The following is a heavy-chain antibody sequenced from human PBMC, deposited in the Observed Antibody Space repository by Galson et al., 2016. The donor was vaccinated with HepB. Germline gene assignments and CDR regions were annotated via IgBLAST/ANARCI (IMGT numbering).Heavy chain of an antibody. J-gene: IGHJ4*02. CDR3: ARRPYSYFDDSTSLDS. CDR2: LYFGGNT. Sequence: ETLSLTCSVSGGSIGPGAYYWDWIRQSPGKGLEWIGNLYFGGNTYYNPPLRSRVTISVDASRNEFSLKLTSVTAADTAVYYCARRPYSYFDDSTSLDSWGQGTLVTVSS. D-gene: IGHD3-22*01. V-gene: IGHV4-39*01. CDR1: GGSIGPGAYY.